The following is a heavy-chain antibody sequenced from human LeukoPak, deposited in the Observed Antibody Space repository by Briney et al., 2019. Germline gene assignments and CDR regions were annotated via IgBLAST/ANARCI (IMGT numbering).Heavy chain of an antibody. J-gene: IGHJ5*02. Sequence: ASVKVSCKASGYTFTSYYMHWVRQAPGQGLEWMGIINPSGGSTSYAQKFQGRVTMTRDTSISTAYMELSRLRSDDTAVYYCARDRVMITFGGVIVNSNWFDPWGQGTLVTVSS. CDR1: GYTFTSYY. CDR3: ARDRVMITFGGVIVNSNWFDP. CDR2: INPSGGST. D-gene: IGHD3-16*02. V-gene: IGHV1-46*01.